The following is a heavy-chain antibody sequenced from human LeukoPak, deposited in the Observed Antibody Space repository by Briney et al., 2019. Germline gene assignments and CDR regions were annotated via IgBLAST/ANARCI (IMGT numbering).Heavy chain of an antibody. V-gene: IGHV4-34*01. Sequence: PSETLSLTFAVYGGSFSGYYWSWIRQPPGKGLEWIGEINHSGSTNYNPSLKSRVTISVDTSKNQFSLKLSSVTAADTAVYYCASRQYYDILTGYESPGPNFDYWGQGTLVTVSS. J-gene: IGHJ4*02. CDR1: GGSFSGYY. CDR2: INHSGST. CDR3: ASRQYYDILTGYESPGPNFDY. D-gene: IGHD3-9*01.